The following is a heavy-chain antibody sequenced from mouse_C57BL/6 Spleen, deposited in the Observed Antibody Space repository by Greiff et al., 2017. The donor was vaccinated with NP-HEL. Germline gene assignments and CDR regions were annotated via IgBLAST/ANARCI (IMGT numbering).Heavy chain of an antibody. Sequence: EVQVVESGEGLVKPGGSLKLSCAASGFTFSSYAMSWVRQTPEKRLEWVAYISSGGDYIYYADTVKGRFTISRDNARNTLYLQMSSLKSEDTAMYYCTRGYYYGSREGYAMDYWGQGTSVTVSS. D-gene: IGHD1-1*01. J-gene: IGHJ4*01. V-gene: IGHV5-9-1*02. CDR3: TRGYYYGSREGYAMDY. CDR1: GFTFSSYA. CDR2: ISSGGDYI.